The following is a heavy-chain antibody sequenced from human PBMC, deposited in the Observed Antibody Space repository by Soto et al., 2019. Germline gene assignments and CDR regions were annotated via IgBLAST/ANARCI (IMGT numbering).Heavy chain of an antibody. J-gene: IGHJ5*02. CDR1: GYTFTSYG. CDR2: ISAYNGNT. V-gene: IGHV1-18*01. CDR3: ARVYRITMVRGELSES. D-gene: IGHD3-10*01. Sequence: QVQLVQSGAEVKKPGASVKVSCKASGYTFTSYGISWVRQAPGQGLEWMGRISAYNGNTNYAQKLQGRVTMTTDTSTSTAKRKLRSLRSDDTAVYHCARVYRITMVRGELSESWGQGTLVTVSS.